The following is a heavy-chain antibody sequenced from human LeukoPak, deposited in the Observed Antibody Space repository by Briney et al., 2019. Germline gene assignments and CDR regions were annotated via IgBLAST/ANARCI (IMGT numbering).Heavy chain of an antibody. D-gene: IGHD2-2*01. CDR2: IYYSGST. CDR1: GGSISSSSYY. V-gene: IGHV4-39*07. Sequence: SETLSLTCTVSGGSISSSSYYWGWIRQPPGKGLEWIGSIYYSGSTYYNPSLKSRVTISVDTSKNQFSLKLSSVTAADTAVYYCARSGAFIVVVPAAYGGYYFDYWGQGTLVTVSS. CDR3: ARSGAFIVVVPAAYGGYYFDY. J-gene: IGHJ4*02.